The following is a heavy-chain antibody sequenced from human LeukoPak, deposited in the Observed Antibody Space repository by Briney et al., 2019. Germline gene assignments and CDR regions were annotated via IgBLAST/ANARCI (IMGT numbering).Heavy chain of an antibody. D-gene: IGHD3-3*01. J-gene: IGHJ4*02. CDR3: ARDFRSGYLYYLDY. CDR1: GGSISSGGYY. CDR2: IYYSGST. Sequence: PSETLSLTCTVSGGSISSGGYYWSWIRQHPGKGLEWIGYIYYSGSTYYNPSLKSRVTISVDTSKNQFSLKLSSVTAADTAVYYCARDFRSGYLYYLDYWGQGTLVTVSS. V-gene: IGHV4-31*03.